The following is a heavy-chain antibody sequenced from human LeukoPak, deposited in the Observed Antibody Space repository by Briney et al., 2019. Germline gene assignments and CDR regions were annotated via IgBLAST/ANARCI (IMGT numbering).Heavy chain of an antibody. Sequence: GRSLRLSYAASGFTFSSYGMHWVRQAPGKGLEWVAVIWYDGSNKYYADSVKGRFTISRDNSKNTLYLQMHSLRAEDTAVYYCARESVTGGYFDYWGQGTLVTVSS. CDR1: GFTFSSYG. J-gene: IGHJ4*02. CDR3: ARESVTGGYFDY. D-gene: IGHD7-27*01. CDR2: IWYDGSNK. V-gene: IGHV3-33*01.